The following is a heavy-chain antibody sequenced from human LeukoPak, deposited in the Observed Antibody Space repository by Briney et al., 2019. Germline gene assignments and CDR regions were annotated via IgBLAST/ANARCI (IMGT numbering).Heavy chain of an antibody. CDR1: GGTFSSYA. Sequence: SVKVSCKASGGTFSSYAISWVRQAPGQGLEWMGGIIPIFGTANHAQKFQGRVTITADESTSTAYMELSSLRSEDTAVYYCSSWAGTEDLQHWGQGTLVTVSS. CDR2: IIPIFGTA. V-gene: IGHV1-69*13. J-gene: IGHJ1*01. CDR3: SSWAGTEDLQH. D-gene: IGHD3-10*01.